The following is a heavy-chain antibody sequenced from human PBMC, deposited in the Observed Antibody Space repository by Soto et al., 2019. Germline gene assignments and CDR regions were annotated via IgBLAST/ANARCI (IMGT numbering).Heavy chain of an antibody. J-gene: IGHJ4*02. V-gene: IGHV4-39*01. D-gene: IGHD2-15*01. Sequence: SETLSLTCTVSGGSIYRSGYYWGWIRKPPGKGLEWIGNIDYNGVTYSNPSLKSRVTISRDTSKNQFSLKLTSVTAADTALYYCGKVLVGATGHTDSDSWGPGTLVTVSS. CDR2: IDYNGVT. CDR3: GKVLVGATGHTDSDS. CDR1: GGSIYRSGYY.